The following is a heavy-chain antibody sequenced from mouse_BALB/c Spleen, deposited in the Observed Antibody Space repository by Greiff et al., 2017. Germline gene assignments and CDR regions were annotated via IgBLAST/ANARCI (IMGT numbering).Heavy chain of an antibody. CDR2: IAPGSGST. CDR1: GYTFTSYW. V-gene: IGHV1S41*01. D-gene: IGHD1-1*01. CDR3: ARGVGAMDY. Sequence: DLVKPGASVKLSCKASGYTFTSYWINWIKQRPGQGLEWIGRIAPGSGSTYYNEMFKGKATLAVDTSSSTAYIQLSSLSSEDSAVYFCARGVGAMDYWGQGTSVTVSS. J-gene: IGHJ4*01.